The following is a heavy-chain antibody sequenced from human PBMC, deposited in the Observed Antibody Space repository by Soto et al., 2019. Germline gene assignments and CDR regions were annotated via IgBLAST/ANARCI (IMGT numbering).Heavy chain of an antibody. CDR3: GKQRSGDGGVFY. CDR2: ISPNSGGT. CDR1: GYSFTGYY. J-gene: IGHJ4*02. Sequence: QVQLVQSGAEVKKSGASVKISCKASGYSFTGYYIHWVRQAPGQGFEWMGEISPNSGGTKYAQKFQGRVTMTRDTSITTGYMDLINLSSDDTAVYYCGKQRSGDGGVFYLGQGSLVTVYS. V-gene: IGHV1-2*02. D-gene: IGHD1-26*01.